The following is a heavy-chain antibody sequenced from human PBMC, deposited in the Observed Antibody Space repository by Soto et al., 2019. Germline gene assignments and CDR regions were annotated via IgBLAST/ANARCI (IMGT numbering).Heavy chain of an antibody. D-gene: IGHD5-18*01. CDR1: GFSFSSYA. J-gene: IGHJ4*02. Sequence: QLVESGGGVVQPGVSLRLSCEGSGFSFSSYAIHWVRQAPGKGLEWVAVISYDGTNKFYGESVRGRFTISRDDSKNTVYLQMNSLRGEDTAIYYCGRYNMIQLWPPSSVDSWGQGALVSVSS. CDR2: ISYDGTNK. CDR3: GRYNMIQLWPPSSVDS. V-gene: IGHV3-30*04.